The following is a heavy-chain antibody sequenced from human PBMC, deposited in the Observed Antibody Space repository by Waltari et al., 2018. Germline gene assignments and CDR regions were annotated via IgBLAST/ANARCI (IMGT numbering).Heavy chain of an antibody. CDR1: GATFTSQT. CDR2: INPKIGDT. D-gene: IGHD3-16*01. J-gene: IGHJ4*02. V-gene: IGHV1-2*02. CDR3: ARGPSHGGFDY. Sequence: QVQLVQSGAEVKKPGSSVKVSCKVSGATFTSQTISWVRQAPGQGLEWMGWINPKIGDTRSAQSFQGRVTMTRDTSINTVYMELRSLRSDDTAVYYCARGPSHGGFDYWGQGTLVTVSS.